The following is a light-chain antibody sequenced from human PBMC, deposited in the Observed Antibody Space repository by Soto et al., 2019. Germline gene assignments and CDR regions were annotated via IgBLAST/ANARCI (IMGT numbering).Light chain of an antibody. CDR3: QLYNSDPLT. CDR2: DAS. Sequence: DIQMTQSPSTLSASIRHRVTITCRASQKISVWLAWHQQKPGKAPKLLIYDASSLQSGVPSRFSGSGSGTEFTLAISSLQPDDFATYYCQLYNSDPLTFGQGTKVEIK. J-gene: IGKJ1*01. CDR1: QKISVW. V-gene: IGKV1-5*01.